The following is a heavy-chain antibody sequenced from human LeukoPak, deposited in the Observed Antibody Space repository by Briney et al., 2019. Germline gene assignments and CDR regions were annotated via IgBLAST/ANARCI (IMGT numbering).Heavy chain of an antibody. Sequence: GGSLRLSCTASGFTFGDDAWSWFRQAPGKGLEWICFIRKKGYGETTDYAASVRGRFTISRDDAKSIAYLQMNSLKTEDTALYYCSRGLHDYGDSNYYFDQWGRGTLVTVSS. V-gene: IGHV3-49*03. CDR2: IRKKGYGETT. CDR1: GFTFGDDA. CDR3: SRGLHDYGDSNYYFDQ. J-gene: IGHJ4*02. D-gene: IGHD4-17*01.